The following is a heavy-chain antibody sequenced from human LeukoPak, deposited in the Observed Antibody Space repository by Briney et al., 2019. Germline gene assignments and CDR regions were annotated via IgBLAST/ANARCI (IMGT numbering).Heavy chain of an antibody. Sequence: MASETLSLTCTVSGGSISSSSYYWGWIRQPPGKGLEWIGSIYYSGSTYYNPSLKSRVTISVDTSKNQFSLKLSSVTAADTAVYYCARHSPRLLLSHTPGAFDIWGQGTMVTVSS. CDR1: GGSISSSSYY. V-gene: IGHV4-39*01. CDR3: ARHSPRLLLSHTPGAFDI. J-gene: IGHJ3*02. D-gene: IGHD2-21*01. CDR2: IYYSGST.